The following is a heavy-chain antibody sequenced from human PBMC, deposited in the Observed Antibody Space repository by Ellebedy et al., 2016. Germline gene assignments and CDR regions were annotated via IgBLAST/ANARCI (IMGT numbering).Heavy chain of an antibody. V-gene: IGHV4-31*03. D-gene: IGHD2-8*01. CDR2: IYYSGST. Sequence: SETLSLXXTVSGGSISSGGYYWSWIRQHPGKGLEWIGYIYYSGSTYYNPSLKSRVTMSVDTSKNQFSLKLSSVTAADTAVYYCAREGAYATYWYFDLWGRGTLVTVSS. CDR3: AREGAYATYWYFDL. J-gene: IGHJ2*01. CDR1: GGSISSGGYY.